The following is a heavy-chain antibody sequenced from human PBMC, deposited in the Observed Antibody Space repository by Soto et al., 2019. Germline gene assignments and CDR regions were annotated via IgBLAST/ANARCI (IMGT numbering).Heavy chain of an antibody. CDR2: IYHNGTT. Sequence: PETLSLTCAVSGGSIISNHWWTWVRQSPGKGLEWIGEIYHNGTTNYNPSLKSRLTISVDTSKNHFSLSLTPVTVSDTATYFWARGLQYWGPGKLVTVSS. CDR1: GGSIISNHW. V-gene: IGHV4-4*01. CDR3: ARGLQY. J-gene: IGHJ4*02.